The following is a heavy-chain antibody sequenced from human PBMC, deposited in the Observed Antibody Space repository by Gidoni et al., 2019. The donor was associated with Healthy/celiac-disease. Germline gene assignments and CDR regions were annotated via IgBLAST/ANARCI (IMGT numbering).Heavy chain of an antibody. CDR1: GGTFRSYA. V-gene: IGHV1-69*01. CDR3: ARGRITIFGVVTNYYYYYGMDV. J-gene: IGHJ6*02. Sequence: QVQLVQSGAEVKKPGSSVTVSCKASGGTFRSYAPSWVLQAPGQGLGWMGGIIPSFGTANDEQKFQGRVTITADESTSTAYMELSSLRSEDTAVYDCARGRITIFGVVTNYYYYYGMDVWGQGTTVTVSS. CDR2: IIPSFGTA. D-gene: IGHD3-3*01.